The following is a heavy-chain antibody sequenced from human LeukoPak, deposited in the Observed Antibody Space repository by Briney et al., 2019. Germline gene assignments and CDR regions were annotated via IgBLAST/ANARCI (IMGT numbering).Heavy chain of an antibody. CDR2: IYYSGST. J-gene: IGHJ6*03. CDR1: GGSISSSSNY. V-gene: IGHV4-39*07. D-gene: IGHD5-18*01. CDR3: ARVVGRYSYGYSRRDYMDV. Sequence: SETLSLTCTVSGGSISSSSNYWGWIRQPPGKGLEWIGSIYYSGSTYYNPSLKSRVTISVDTSKNQFSLKLSSVTAADTAVYYCARVVGRYSYGYSRRDYMDVWGKGTTVTISS.